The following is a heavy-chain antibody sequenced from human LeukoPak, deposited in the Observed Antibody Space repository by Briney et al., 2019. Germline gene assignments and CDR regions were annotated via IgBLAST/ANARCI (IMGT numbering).Heavy chain of an antibody. J-gene: IGHJ5*02. V-gene: IGHV4-4*02. CDR3: GRNGAYNLDP. Sequence: SETPSLTCALSGGSISGDNWWSWVRQPPGKGLEWIGEVFHSGSTNYNPSLKSRLTILVDKSKNQFSLKLSSVTAADTAVYYCGRNGAYNLDPWGQGILVTVSS. CDR1: GGSISGDNW. D-gene: IGHD5-24*01. CDR2: VFHSGST.